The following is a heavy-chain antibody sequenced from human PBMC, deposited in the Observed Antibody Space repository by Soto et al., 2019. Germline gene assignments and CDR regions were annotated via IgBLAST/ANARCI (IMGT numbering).Heavy chain of an antibody. CDR2: IYYSGST. Sequence: QVQLHESAPGLVKPSQTLSLTCTVSAGSIRRGGYYWPWIRHPAGKGLEGTGYIYYSGSTYYNPSLKRRVTISVDTSKNQFSLKLSSVTAADTAVYYCASREDSSDPGAFDIWGQGTMVTISS. CDR3: ASREDSSDPGAFDI. D-gene: IGHD6-19*01. V-gene: IGHV4-31*03. CDR1: AGSIRRGGYY. J-gene: IGHJ3*02.